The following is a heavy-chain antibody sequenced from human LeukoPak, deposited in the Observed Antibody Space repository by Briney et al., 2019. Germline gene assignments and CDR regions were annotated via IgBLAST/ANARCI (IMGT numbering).Heavy chain of an antibody. CDR3: ARDPAGSLPAFDI. CDR2: ISPDGDST. Sequence: PGGSLRLFCAASEFTFSSYGMDWVRQAPGKGLVWVSRISPDGDSTHYADCVQGRFTGSRDNAKNTLYLQMNSLRGEDTAVYYCARDPAGSLPAFDIWGQGTLVTVSS. J-gene: IGHJ3*02. V-gene: IGHV3-74*01. CDR1: EFTFSSYG.